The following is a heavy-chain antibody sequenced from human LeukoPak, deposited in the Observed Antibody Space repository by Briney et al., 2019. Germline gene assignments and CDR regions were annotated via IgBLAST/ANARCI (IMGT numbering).Heavy chain of an antibody. J-gene: IGHJ3*02. CDR3: ARVYKNHIVVVRAFDI. CDR1: GFTFSSYE. CDR2: ISSSGSTI. Sequence: PGGSLRRPCAASGFTFSSYEMNWVRQAPGKGLEWVSYISSSGSTIYYADSVKGRFTISRDNAKNSLYLQMNSLRAEDTAVYYCARVYKNHIVVVRAFDIWGQGTMVTVSS. V-gene: IGHV3-48*03. D-gene: IGHD2-21*01.